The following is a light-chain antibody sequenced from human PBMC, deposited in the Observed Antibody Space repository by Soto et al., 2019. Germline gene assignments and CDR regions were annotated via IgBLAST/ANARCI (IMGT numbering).Light chain of an antibody. CDR2: GAS. Sequence: EIVWTQSPGTLSLSPGERATLSCSASQSVSSTYLGWYQQKPGQAPRLLISGASNRDTGIPDRFSGSRSGTDFTLTISRLAPEDFAVYYCQQFGTLPFTFGPGTKVDV. V-gene: IGKV3-20*01. CDR1: QSVSSTY. J-gene: IGKJ3*01. CDR3: QQFGTLPFT.